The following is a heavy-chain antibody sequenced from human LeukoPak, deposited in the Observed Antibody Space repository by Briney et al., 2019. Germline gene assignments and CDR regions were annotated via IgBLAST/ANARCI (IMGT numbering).Heavy chain of an antibody. D-gene: IGHD3-22*01. Sequence: PSETLSLTCHVYGGSFSDYYWGWIRQPPGKGLEWIGSIYYSGSTYYNPSLKSRVTISVDTSKNQFSLKLSSVTAADMAVYYCARDAGDYDSSGYSDYWGQGTLVTVSS. J-gene: IGHJ4*02. CDR2: IYYSGST. CDR1: GGSFSDYY. V-gene: IGHV4-39*02. CDR3: ARDAGDYDSSGYSDY.